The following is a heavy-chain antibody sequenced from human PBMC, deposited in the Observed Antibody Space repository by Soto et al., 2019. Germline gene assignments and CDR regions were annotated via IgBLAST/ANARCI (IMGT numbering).Heavy chain of an antibody. CDR2: IYPGDSDT. V-gene: IGHV5-51*01. D-gene: IGHD2-2*01. CDR3: ARHQGFCSSTSCGYGDAFDI. CDR1: GYSFTSYW. Sequence: EVQLVQSGAEVKKPGESLKISCNGSGYSFTSYWIGWVRQMPGEGLEWMGIIYPGDSDTRYSPSFQGQVTISADKSISTAYLQWSSLKASDTAMYYCARHQGFCSSTSCGYGDAFDIWGQGTMVTVSS. J-gene: IGHJ3*02.